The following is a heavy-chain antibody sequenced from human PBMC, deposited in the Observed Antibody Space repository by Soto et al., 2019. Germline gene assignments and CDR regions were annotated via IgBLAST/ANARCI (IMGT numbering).Heavy chain of an antibody. V-gene: IGHV3-23*01. D-gene: IGHD5-18*01. J-gene: IGHJ4*02. Sequence: EVQLLESGGGLVQPGGSLRLSCAASGFTFSSYAMSWVRQAPGKGLEWVSAISGSGGSTYYADSVKGRFTISRDNSMNTLYLQMNSLRVEDTALYYCAKDKDTAMVTAGWYYFDYWGQGTLVTVSS. CDR1: GFTFSSYA. CDR3: AKDKDTAMVTAGWYYFDY. CDR2: ISGSGGST.